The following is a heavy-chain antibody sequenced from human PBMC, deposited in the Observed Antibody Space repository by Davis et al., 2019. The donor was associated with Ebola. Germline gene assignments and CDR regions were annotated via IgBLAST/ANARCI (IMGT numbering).Heavy chain of an antibody. CDR2: IYYSGST. CDR3: ARHGSSSPIDY. J-gene: IGHJ4*02. Sequence: ESLKISCTVSGGSISSYYWSWIRQPPGKGLEWIGYIYYSGSTYYNPSLKSRVTISVDTSKNQFSLKLSSVTAADTAVYYCARHGSSSPIDYWGQGTLVTVSS. CDR1: GGSISSYY. D-gene: IGHD6-6*01. V-gene: IGHV4-59*04.